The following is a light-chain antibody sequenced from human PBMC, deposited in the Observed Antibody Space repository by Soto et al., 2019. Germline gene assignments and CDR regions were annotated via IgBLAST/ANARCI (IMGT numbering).Light chain of an antibody. CDR1: HDITKY. CDR3: QQYENVPRGFT. V-gene: IGKV1-33*01. J-gene: IGKJ3*01. CDR2: DAS. Sequence: DIQMTQSPSSLSASVGDRVTITCQATHDITKYLHWDQQKPGKAPKLLINDASNLETGVPSRFSGSGSGTDFTFTISSLQPENIATYYCQQYENVPRGFTFGPGTKVDIK.